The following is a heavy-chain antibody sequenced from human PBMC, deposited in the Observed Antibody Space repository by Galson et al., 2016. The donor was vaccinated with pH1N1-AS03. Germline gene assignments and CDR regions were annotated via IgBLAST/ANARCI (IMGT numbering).Heavy chain of an antibody. Sequence: SVKVSCKASGYNFTSYDINWVRQATGQGLEWMGWMNPNSGNTGYAQKFQGRVTMTRNTSISTAYMELSSLRSEDTAVYYCASRCSSTSCLYYYYGMDVWGQGTTVTVSS. CDR2: MNPNSGNT. CDR1: GYNFTSYD. J-gene: IGHJ6*02. CDR3: ASRCSSTSCLYYYYGMDV. V-gene: IGHV1-8*01. D-gene: IGHD2-2*01.